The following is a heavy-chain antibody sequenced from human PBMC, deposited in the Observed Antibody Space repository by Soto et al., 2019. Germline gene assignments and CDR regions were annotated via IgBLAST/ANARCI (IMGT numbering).Heavy chain of an antibody. CDR2: IYYSGST. CDR1: GGSISSGGYY. Sequence: SETLSLTCTVSGGSISSGGYYWSWIRQHPGKGLEWIGYIYYSGSTYYNPSLKSRVTISVDTSKNQFSLKLSSVTAADTAVYYCARNRPSGSYYPGWFDPWGQGTLVTVSS. J-gene: IGHJ5*02. CDR3: ARNRPSGSYYPGWFDP. V-gene: IGHV4-31*03. D-gene: IGHD1-26*01.